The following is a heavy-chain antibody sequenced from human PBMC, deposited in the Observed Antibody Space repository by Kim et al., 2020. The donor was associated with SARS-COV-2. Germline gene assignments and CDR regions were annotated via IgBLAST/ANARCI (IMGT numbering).Heavy chain of an antibody. J-gene: IGHJ4*02. CDR2: IKSKTDGGTT. CDR3: TTDGAYYYDSSGYYYVPGAEGDFDY. V-gene: IGHV3-15*01. D-gene: IGHD3-22*01. CDR1: GFTFSNAW. Sequence: GGSLRLSCAASGFTFSNAWMSWVRQAPGKGLEWVGRIKSKTDGGTTDYAAPVKGRFTISRDDSKNTLYLQMNSLKTEDTAVYYCTTDGAYYYDSSGYYYVPGAEGDFDYWGQGTLVTVSS.